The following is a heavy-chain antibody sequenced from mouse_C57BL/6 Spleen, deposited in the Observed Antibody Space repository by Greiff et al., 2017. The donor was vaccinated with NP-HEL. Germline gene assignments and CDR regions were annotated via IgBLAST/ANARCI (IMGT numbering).Heavy chain of an antibody. D-gene: IGHD1-1*01. CDR1: GFTFSSYA. CDR3: ASSSRPYWYFDV. J-gene: IGHJ1*03. Sequence: EVKLVESGGGLVKPGGSLKLSCAASGFTFSSYAMSWVRQTPEKRLEWVATISDGGSYTYYPDNVKGRFTISRDNAKNNLYLQMSHLKSEDTAMYYCASSSRPYWYFDVWGTGTTVTVSS. CDR2: ISDGGSYT. V-gene: IGHV5-4*03.